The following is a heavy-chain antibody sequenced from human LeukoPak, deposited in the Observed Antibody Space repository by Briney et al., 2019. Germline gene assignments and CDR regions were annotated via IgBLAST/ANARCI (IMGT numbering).Heavy chain of an antibody. CDR3: ARRWNYGRNYYIDV. V-gene: IGHV4-34*01. D-gene: IGHD1-7*01. Sequence: SETLSLTCAVYGGSFSNYYWSWIRQPPGRALEWIGEINDSGRTNYNPSLMSRVTVSVDTSKNQFSLRLTSVTATDTAVYYCARRWNYGRNYYIDVWGNGATVSVSS. CDR2: INDSGRT. CDR1: GGSFSNYY. J-gene: IGHJ6*03.